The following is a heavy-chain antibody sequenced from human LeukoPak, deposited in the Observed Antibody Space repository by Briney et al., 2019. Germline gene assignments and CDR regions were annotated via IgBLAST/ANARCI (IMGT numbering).Heavy chain of an antibody. Sequence: PGGSLRLSCAASGFTFSDYYMSWIRQAPGKGLEWVSYISSSGSTIYYADSVKGRFTISRDNVKKSLYLQMNSLRVEDTAVYYCARDQWLQSDYYMDVWGKGTTVTASS. CDR2: ISSSGSTI. CDR1: GFTFSDYY. J-gene: IGHJ6*03. D-gene: IGHD5-18*01. CDR3: ARDQWLQSDYYMDV. V-gene: IGHV3-11*04.